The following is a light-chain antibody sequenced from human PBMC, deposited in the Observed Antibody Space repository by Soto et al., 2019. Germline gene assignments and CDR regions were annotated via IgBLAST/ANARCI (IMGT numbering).Light chain of an antibody. J-gene: IGKJ5*01. V-gene: IGKV1-9*01. Sequence: DIQLTQSPSLLSASVGDRVTITCRASHDISTYLAWYQQKPGKAPKLMIYEASTLQSGVPSRFSGSGSGTDFTLTISSLQPEDFATYYCQQLNSYPITFGQGTRLEIK. CDR1: HDISTY. CDR2: EAS. CDR3: QQLNSYPIT.